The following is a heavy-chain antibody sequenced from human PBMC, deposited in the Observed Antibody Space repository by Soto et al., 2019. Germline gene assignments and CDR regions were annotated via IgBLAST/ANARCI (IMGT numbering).Heavy chain of an antibody. CDR3: ARGLLPDNCFDP. D-gene: IGHD3-22*01. Sequence: SETLSLTCTVSGGTISSGGYYWSWHRQHPGKGLESIGYIYYSGSTYYNPALKGLVTISVDTSKNQFSLKLSSVTAADTAVYYCARGLLPDNCFDPWGQGTLVTVSS. V-gene: IGHV4-31*01. CDR2: IYYSGST. CDR1: GGTISSGGYY. J-gene: IGHJ5*02.